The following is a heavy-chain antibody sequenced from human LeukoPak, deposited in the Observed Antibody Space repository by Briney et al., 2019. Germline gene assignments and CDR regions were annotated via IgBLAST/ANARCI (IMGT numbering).Heavy chain of an antibody. D-gene: IGHD3-9*01. CDR1: GFTFGDYS. Sequence: GGSLRLSCTTSGFTFGDYSMSWFRQAPGKGLEWVGFVRSKGYGGTAEYAASVKGRFTISRDDSNSIAYLQMDSLKTEDTAVYYCTREIRYFDWFQADYWGQGTLVTVSS. V-gene: IGHV3-49*03. CDR2: VRSKGYGGTA. CDR3: TREIRYFDWFQADY. J-gene: IGHJ4*02.